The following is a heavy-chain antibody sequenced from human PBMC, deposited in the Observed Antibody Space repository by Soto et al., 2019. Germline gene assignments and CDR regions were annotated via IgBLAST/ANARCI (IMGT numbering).Heavy chain of an antibody. Sequence: SVKVSCKASGGTFSSYAVSWVRQAPGQGLEWMGGIIPIFGTANYAQKFQGRVTITADESTSTAYMELSSLRSEDTAVYYCAREVYGSGQQGMDVWGQGTTVTVSS. J-gene: IGHJ6*02. CDR1: GGTFSSYA. V-gene: IGHV1-69*13. D-gene: IGHD6-19*01. CDR2: IIPIFGTA. CDR3: AREVYGSGQQGMDV.